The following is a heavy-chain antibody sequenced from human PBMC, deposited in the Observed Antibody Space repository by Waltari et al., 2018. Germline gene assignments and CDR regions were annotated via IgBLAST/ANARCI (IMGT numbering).Heavy chain of an antibody. D-gene: IGHD2-2*01. J-gene: IGHJ5*02. CDR1: GGTFSSYA. V-gene: IGHV1-69*10. CDR3: ARGSPEEVVPAGRFDP. CDR2: IIPILGIA. Sequence: QVQLVQSGAEVKKPGSSVKVSCKASGGTFSSYAISWVRQAPGQGLEWMGGIIPILGIANYAQKFQGRVTITADKSTSTAYMELSSLRAEDTAVYYCARGSPEEVVPAGRFDPWGQGTLITVSS.